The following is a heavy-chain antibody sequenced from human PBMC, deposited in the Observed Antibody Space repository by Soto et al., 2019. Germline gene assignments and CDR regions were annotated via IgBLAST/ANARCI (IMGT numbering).Heavy chain of an antibody. V-gene: IGHV3-15*01. Sequence: EVQLVESGGGLVKPGGSLRLSCAASGFTFSNAWMSWVRQAPGKGLEWVGRIKSKTDGGTTDYAAPVKGRFTISRDDSKNTLYLQMNSLKTEDTAVYYCTTDGVVVAATRYYYYGMDVWGQGTTVTVSS. CDR3: TTDGVVVAATRYYYYGMDV. CDR1: GFTFSNAW. J-gene: IGHJ6*02. D-gene: IGHD2-15*01. CDR2: IKSKTDGGTT.